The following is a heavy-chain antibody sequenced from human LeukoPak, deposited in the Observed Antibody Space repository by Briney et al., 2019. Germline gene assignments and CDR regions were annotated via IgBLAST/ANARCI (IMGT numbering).Heavy chain of an antibody. CDR3: ARDPTGVGYFDY. J-gene: IGHJ4*02. V-gene: IGHV4-4*08. CDR2: IYHTGST. Sequence: PSETLSLTCTVSDGSISTYYWSWIRQPPGKELEWIAFIYHTGSTNSNPSLKSRVTISIDTSKNQFSLKLSSVTAADTAVYYCARDPTGVGYFDYWGQGTLVTVSS. CDR1: DGSISTYY. D-gene: IGHD3-3*01.